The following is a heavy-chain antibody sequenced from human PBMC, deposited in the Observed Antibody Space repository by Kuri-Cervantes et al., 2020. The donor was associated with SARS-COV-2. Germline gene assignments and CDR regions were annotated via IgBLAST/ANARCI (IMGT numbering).Heavy chain of an antibody. Sequence: GESLKISCAASGFTFSDYYMTWIRQAPGKGLEWVAFIRYDGSNKYYADSVKGRFTISRDNSKNTLYLQMNSLRAEDTAVYYCAKEGGQKSDYMRYYYYYYMDVWGKGTTVTVSS. CDR2: IRYDGSNK. D-gene: IGHD4-17*01. CDR3: AKEGGQKSDYMRYYYYYYMDV. CDR1: GFTFSDYY. J-gene: IGHJ6*03. V-gene: IGHV3-30*02.